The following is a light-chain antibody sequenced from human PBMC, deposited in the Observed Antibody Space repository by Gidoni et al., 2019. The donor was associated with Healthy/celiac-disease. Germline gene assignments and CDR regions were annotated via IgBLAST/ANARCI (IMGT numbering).Light chain of an antibody. J-gene: IGKJ4*01. V-gene: IGKV1-39*01. CDR3: QQSYSTPPT. CDR1: HSISSY. Sequence: IEVTQSPSSLSASVGDRGTITSRSSHSISSYLNWYQQNHGKATKLLIYAASSLQSGVPSMFSGSGSATYFPLIISRLQPEDFATYCRQQSYSTPPTFGGGTKVEIK. CDR2: AAS.